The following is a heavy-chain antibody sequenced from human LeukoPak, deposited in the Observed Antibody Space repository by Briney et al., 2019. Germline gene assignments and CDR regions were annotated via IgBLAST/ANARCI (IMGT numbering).Heavy chain of an antibody. V-gene: IGHV4-34*01. CDR1: GGSFSGYY. D-gene: IGHD3-10*01. Sequence: SEALSLTCAVYGGSFSGYYWSWIRQPPGKGLEWIGEINHSGSTNYNPSLKSRVTISVDTSKNQFSLKLSSVTAADTAVYYCARTYYYGSGSYYPLDYWGQGTLVTVSS. J-gene: IGHJ4*02. CDR2: INHSGST. CDR3: ARTYYYGSGSYYPLDY.